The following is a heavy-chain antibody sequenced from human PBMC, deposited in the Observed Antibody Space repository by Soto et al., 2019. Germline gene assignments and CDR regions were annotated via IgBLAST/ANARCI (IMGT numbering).Heavy chain of an antibody. D-gene: IGHD3-22*01. V-gene: IGHV4-31*03. CDR3: ARGSGPMRYYDSSGYYYYFDY. J-gene: IGHJ4*02. CDR2: IYYSGST. CDR1: GGSISSGGYY. Sequence: PSETLSLTCTVSGGSISSGGYYWSWIRQHPGKGLEWIGYIYYSGSTYYNPSLKSRVTISVDTSKNQFSLKLSSVTAADTAVYYCARGSGPMRYYDSSGYYYYFDYWGQGTLVTVSS.